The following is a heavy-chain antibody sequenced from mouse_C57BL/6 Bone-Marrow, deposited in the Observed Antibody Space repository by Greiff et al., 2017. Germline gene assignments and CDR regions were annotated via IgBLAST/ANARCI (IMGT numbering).Heavy chain of an antibody. D-gene: IGHD1-1*01. V-gene: IGHV1-54*01. CDR3: ANDHYGSSPLDG. J-gene: IGHJ2*01. CDR2: INPGSGGT. Sequence: QVQLQQSGAELVRPGASVKVSCKASGYAFTNYLIAWVKQRPGQGLEWIGVINPGSGGTNYNEKFKGKATLTADKSSSTAYMQLSSLTSEDSAVYFSANDHYGSSPLDGWGQVTTLTVSS. CDR1: GYAFTNYL.